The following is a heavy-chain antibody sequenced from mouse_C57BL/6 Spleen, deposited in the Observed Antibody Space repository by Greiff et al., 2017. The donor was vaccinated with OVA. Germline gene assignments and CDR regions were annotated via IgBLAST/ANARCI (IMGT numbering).Heavy chain of an antibody. J-gene: IGHJ1*03. CDR1: GYTFTDYE. V-gene: IGHV1-15*01. CDR2: IDPETGGT. Sequence: QVQLQQSGAELVRPGASVTLSCKASGYTFTDYEMHWVKQTPVHGLEWIGAIDPETGGTAYNQKFKGKAILTADKSSSTAYMELRSLTSEDSAVYYCSGSGGATVVARGYFDVWGTGTTVTVSS. D-gene: IGHD1-1*01. CDR3: SGSGGATVVARGYFDV.